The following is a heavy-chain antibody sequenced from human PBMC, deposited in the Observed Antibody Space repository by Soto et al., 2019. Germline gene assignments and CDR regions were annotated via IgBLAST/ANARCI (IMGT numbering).Heavy chain of an antibody. CDR3: ASRSSSHDYGDYHLDY. J-gene: IGHJ4*02. CDR1: GGSISSSSYY. D-gene: IGHD4-17*01. V-gene: IGHV4-39*01. CDR2: IYYSGST. Sequence: SETLSLTCTVSGGSISSSSYYWGWIRQPPGKGLEWIGSIYYSGSTYYNPSLKSRVTISVDTSKNQFSLKLSSVTAADTAVYYCASRSSSHDYGDYHLDYWGQGTLVTVS.